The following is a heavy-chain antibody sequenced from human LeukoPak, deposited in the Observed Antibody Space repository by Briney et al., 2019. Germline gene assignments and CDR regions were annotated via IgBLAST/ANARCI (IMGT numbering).Heavy chain of an antibody. CDR1: GYKFTDYL. Sequence: AAVKVSCKASGYKFTDYLMHWVRQAPGQGPEWMGWFNPKSGDKKYAQQFQGRVTMTRDTSINTAYMEMSGLTSDDTAVYYCARAQLLTAPAGTFADNWGQGTLVTVSS. J-gene: IGHJ4*02. CDR3: ARAQLLTAPAGTFADN. CDR2: FNPKSGDK. V-gene: IGHV1-2*02. D-gene: IGHD6-13*01.